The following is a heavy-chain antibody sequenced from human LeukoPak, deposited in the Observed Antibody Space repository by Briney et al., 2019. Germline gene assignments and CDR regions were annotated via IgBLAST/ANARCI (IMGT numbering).Heavy chain of an antibody. J-gene: IGHJ6*02. V-gene: IGHV4-39*02. CDR3: ARDHYYDSSGYPDYYYGMDV. CDR2: IYYSGST. D-gene: IGHD3-22*01. CDR1: GGSISSSSYY. Sequence: SETLSLTCTVSGGSISSSSYYWGWIRQPPGKGLEWIGSIYYSGSTYYNPSLKSRVTISVDTSKNQFSLKLSSVTAADTAVYYCARDHYYDSSGYPDYYYGMDVWGQGTTVTVSS.